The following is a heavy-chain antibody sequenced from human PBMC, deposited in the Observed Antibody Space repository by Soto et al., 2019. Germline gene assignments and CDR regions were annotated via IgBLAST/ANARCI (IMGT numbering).Heavy chain of an antibody. J-gene: IGHJ4*02. CDR2: ISWNSGSI. Sequence: GGSLRLSCAASGFTFDDYAMHWVRQAPGKGLEWVSGISWNSGSIGYADSVKGRFTISRDNAKNSLYLQMNSLRAEDTALYYCAKATYYDILTGYYSGWGQGTLVTVSS. CDR1: GFTFDDYA. CDR3: AKATYYDILTGYYSG. V-gene: IGHV3-9*01. D-gene: IGHD3-9*01.